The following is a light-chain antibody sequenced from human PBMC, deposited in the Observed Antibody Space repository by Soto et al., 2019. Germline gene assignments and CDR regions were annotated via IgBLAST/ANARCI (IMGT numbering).Light chain of an antibody. CDR2: EAT. V-gene: IGLV2-23*01. Sequence: QSVLTQPASVSGSPGQSITISCTGSSNDFGSRNFVSWYQQRPNKAPKLIIFEATKRPSGVSERFSASKSGYTASLTISGLRAEDEADYYCCSYAGGTTWVFGGGTKLTVL. CDR3: CSYAGGTTWV. CDR1: SNDFGSRNF. J-gene: IGLJ3*02.